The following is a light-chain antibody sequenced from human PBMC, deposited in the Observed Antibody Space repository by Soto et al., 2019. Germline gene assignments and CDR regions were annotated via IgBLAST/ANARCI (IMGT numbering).Light chain of an antibody. J-gene: IGLJ1*01. V-gene: IGLV2-23*01. Sequence: QSVLTQPASVSGSPGQSITISCTGTSSDVGSYNLVSWYQQHPGKAPKLMIYEGNKRPSGVSNRFSGSKSANTASPTISGLQTEDEADYYCCSYAGTNTVVFGTGTKLTVL. CDR1: SSDVGSYNL. CDR3: CSYAGTNTVV. CDR2: EGN.